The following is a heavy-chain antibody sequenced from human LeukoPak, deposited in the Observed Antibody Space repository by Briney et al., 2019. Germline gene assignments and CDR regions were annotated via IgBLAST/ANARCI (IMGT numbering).Heavy chain of an antibody. Sequence: SVKVSCKASGGTFSSYAISWVRQAPGQGLEWMGGIIPIFGTANYAQKFQGRVTITTDESTSTAYMELSSLISEDTAVYYCARIRVLGINDAFDIWGQGTMVTVSS. V-gene: IGHV1-69*05. J-gene: IGHJ3*02. CDR2: IIPIFGTA. CDR1: GGTFSSYA. CDR3: ARIRVLGINDAFDI. D-gene: IGHD7-27*01.